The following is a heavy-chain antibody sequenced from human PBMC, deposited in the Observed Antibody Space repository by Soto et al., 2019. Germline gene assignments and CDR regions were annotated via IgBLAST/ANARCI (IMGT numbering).Heavy chain of an antibody. CDR2: INHSGST. CDR3: AYARTRLYYFEY. CDR1: GGSLSGYY. V-gene: IGHV4-34*01. Sequence: PSVTLSLTCAVYGGSLSGYYWRWIRQPPGKGLEWFGEINHSGSTNYNPSLKSRVTISTNTSKNQFALKTSSMTAADTAVYYCAYARTRLYYFEYWGQGTLVTVSS. J-gene: IGHJ4*02. D-gene: IGHD1-7*01.